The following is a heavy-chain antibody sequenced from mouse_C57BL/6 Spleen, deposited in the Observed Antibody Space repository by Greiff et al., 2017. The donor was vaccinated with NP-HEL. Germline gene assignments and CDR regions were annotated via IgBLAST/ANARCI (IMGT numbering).Heavy chain of an antibody. Sequence: VQLQESGAELVKPGASVKLSCKASGYTFTEYTIHWVKQRSGQGLEWIGWFYPGSGRIKYNEKFKDKATLTADKSSSTVYMELSRLTSEDSAVYFCARTLDSYDSSYLAWFAYWGQGTLVTVSA. CDR2: FYPGSGRI. CDR1: GYTFTEYT. CDR3: ARTLDSYDSSYLAWFAY. D-gene: IGHD1-1*01. J-gene: IGHJ3*01. V-gene: IGHV1-62-2*01.